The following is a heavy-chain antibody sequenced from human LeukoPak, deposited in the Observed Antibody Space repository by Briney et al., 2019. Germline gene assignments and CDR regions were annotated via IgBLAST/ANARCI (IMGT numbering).Heavy chain of an antibody. V-gene: IGHV1-2*06. CDR3: ARDYCGGDCFPDY. CDR2: INPNSGDT. CDR1: GYTFTGYY. J-gene: IGHJ4*02. D-gene: IGHD2-21*02. Sequence: ASVTVSCKASGYTFTGYYVHWVRQAPGQGLEWMGRINPNSGDTNYAQKFQGRVTMTRDTSISTAYMELSRLRSDDTAVYYCARDYCGGDCFPDYGGQGPRVTVS.